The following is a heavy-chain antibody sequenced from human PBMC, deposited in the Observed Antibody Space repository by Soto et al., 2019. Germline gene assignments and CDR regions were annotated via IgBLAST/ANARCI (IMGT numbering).Heavy chain of an antibody. Sequence: QVQLQESGPGLVKPSETLSLTCTVSGGSVSSGSYYWSWIRQPPGKGLEWIGYIYYSGSTNYNPSLTSRVTISVDTSKNQFSLKLSSVTAADTAVYYCAREVIFFNYGMDVWGQGTTVTVSS. V-gene: IGHV4-61*01. CDR1: GGSVSSGSYY. J-gene: IGHJ6*02. CDR2: IYYSGST. CDR3: AREVIFFNYGMDV. D-gene: IGHD3-9*01.